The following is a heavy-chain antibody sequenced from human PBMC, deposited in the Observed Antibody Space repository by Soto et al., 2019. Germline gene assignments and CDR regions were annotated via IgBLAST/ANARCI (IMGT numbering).Heavy chain of an antibody. J-gene: IGHJ5*02. Sequence: EVQLVESGGGLVQPGGSLRLSCAASGFTVSSNYMSWVRQAPGKGLEWVSVIYSGGSTYYADSVKGRFTISRDNSKNTLYLQMNSLRAEDTAVYYCARESGYDDNWFDPWGQGTLVPVSS. CDR3: ARESGYDDNWFDP. CDR1: GFTVSSNY. V-gene: IGHV3-66*01. D-gene: IGHD5-12*01. CDR2: IYSGGST.